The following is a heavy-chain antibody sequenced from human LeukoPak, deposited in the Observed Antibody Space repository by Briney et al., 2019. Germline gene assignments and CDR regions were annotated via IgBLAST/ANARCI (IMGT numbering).Heavy chain of an antibody. CDR2: ISAYNGNT. CDR3: ASATVRRNYYYYGMDV. CDR1: GYTFTSYG. J-gene: IGHJ6*04. D-gene: IGHD3-10*01. Sequence: ASVKVSCKASGYTFTSYGIGWVRQAPGQGLEWMGWISAYNGNTNYAQKLQGRVTMTTDTSTSTAYMELRSLRSDDTAVYYCASATVRRNYYYYGMDVWGKGTTVTVSS. V-gene: IGHV1-18*04.